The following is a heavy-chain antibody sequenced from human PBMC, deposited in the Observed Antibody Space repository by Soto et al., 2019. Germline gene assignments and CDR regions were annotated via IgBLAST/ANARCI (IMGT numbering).Heavy chain of an antibody. Sequence: PGGSLRLSCAASGFTFSTFGMHWVRQAPGKGLEWVALIWFDGSNKNYVESVKGRFTISRDNSKNTLYLQTNSLRAEDTAVYYCARDRGAGYFDYWGQGIMVTVSS. CDR2: IWFDGSNK. CDR1: GFTFSTFG. J-gene: IGHJ4*02. V-gene: IGHV3-33*01. CDR3: ARDRGAGYFDY.